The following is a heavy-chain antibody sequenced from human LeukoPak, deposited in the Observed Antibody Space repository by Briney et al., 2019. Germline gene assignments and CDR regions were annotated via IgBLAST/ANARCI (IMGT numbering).Heavy chain of an antibody. CDR2: INPSGGST. J-gene: IGHJ4*02. CDR3: ARGWDTAMVEYYFDY. CDR1: GYTFTSYY. Sequence: ASVKVSCKASGYTFTSYYMHWVRQAPGQGLEWMGIINPSGGSTSYAQKFQGRVTMTRDTSTSTVYMELSSLKSEDTAVYYCARGWDTAMVEYYFDYWGQGTLVTVSS. D-gene: IGHD5-18*01. V-gene: IGHV1-46*01.